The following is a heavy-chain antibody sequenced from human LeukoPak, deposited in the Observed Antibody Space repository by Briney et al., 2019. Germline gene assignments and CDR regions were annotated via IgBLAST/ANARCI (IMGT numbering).Heavy chain of an antibody. D-gene: IGHD3-10*01. CDR1: GYSFNSYW. J-gene: IGHJ6*04. Sequence: GESLKISCKGSGYSFNSYWIGWVRQMPGKGLEWMGIIYPGDSDTRYSPSFQGQVTISADKSISTAYLQWSSLKASDTAMYYCARRDYYGSGSTGMDVWGKGTTVTVSS. V-gene: IGHV5-51*01. CDR2: IYPGDSDT. CDR3: ARRDYYGSGSTGMDV.